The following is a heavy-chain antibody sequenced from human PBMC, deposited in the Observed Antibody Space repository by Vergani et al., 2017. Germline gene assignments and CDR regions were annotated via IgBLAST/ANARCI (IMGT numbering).Heavy chain of an antibody. J-gene: IGHJ5*02. CDR2: IYPGDSDT. CDR3: AREVVVIANGNWFDP. Sequence: EVQLVQSGAEVKKPGESLKISCKGSGYSFTSYWIGWVRQMPGKGLEWMGIIYPGDSDTRYSPSLQGQVPISADKSISTAYLQWSSLKASDTAMYYCAREVVVIANGNWFDPWGQGTLVTVSS. V-gene: IGHV5-51*01. CDR1: GYSFTSYW. D-gene: IGHD2-21*01.